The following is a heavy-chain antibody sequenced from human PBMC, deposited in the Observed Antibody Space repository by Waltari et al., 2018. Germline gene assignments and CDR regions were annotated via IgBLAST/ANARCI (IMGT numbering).Heavy chain of an antibody. CDR3: ARVDWGAFDI. CDR1: GGSFSGYY. CDR2: INHSGST. V-gene: IGHV4-34*01. Sequence: QVQLQQWGAGLLKPSETLSLTCAVYGGSFSGYYWSWIRQPPGKGLEWIGEINHSGSTNSNPSLKSRVTISVDTSKNQFSLKLSSVTAADTAVYYCARVDWGAFDIWGQGTMVTVSS. D-gene: IGHD3-16*01. J-gene: IGHJ3*02.